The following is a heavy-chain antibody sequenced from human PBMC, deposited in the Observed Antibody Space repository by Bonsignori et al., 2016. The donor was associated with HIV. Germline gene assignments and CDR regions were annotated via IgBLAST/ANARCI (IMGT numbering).Heavy chain of an antibody. CDR3: ARNIYDAVWKHRRPLFDY. Sequence: WVRQAPGQGLEWMGWINPQNGGTDYAQNFRGRVTMTRDTSTSTAYMELSRLRSNDTAVYYCARNIYDAVWKHRRPLFDYWGRGTLVTVSS. V-gene: IGHV1-2*02. J-gene: IGHJ4*02. CDR2: INPQNGGT. D-gene: IGHD3-16*01.